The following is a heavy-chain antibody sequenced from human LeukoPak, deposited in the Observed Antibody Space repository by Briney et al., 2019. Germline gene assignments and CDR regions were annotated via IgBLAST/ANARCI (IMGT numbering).Heavy chain of an antibody. CDR3: AKDELHDTFDL. J-gene: IGHJ3*01. V-gene: IGHV3-43*01. D-gene: IGHD4-23*01. Sequence: GGSLRLSCAASGFTFTTYWMHWVRQAPGKGLEWVSLISGDGGSTDYADSVKGRFTISRDNRKNSLYLQMNSLRTEDTALYYCAKDELHDTFDLWGQGTMVTVSS. CDR2: ISGDGGST. CDR1: GFTFTTYW.